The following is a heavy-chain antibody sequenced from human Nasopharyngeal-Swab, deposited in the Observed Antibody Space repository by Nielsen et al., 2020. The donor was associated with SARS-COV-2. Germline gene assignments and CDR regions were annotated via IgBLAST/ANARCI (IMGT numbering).Heavy chain of an antibody. CDR1: GFTFSSYA. V-gene: IGHV3-30*03. Sequence: GGSLRLSCATSGFTFSSYAMHWVRQAPGKGLEWVAVISYDGSDNFYADSVKGRFSISRDPSKSTLYLQMNSLRAGDTALYYCARADRGGSYFSEYFYYMDVWGTGTTVTVSS. D-gene: IGHD1-26*01. CDR3: ARADRGGSYFSEYFYYMDV. J-gene: IGHJ6*03. CDR2: ISYDGSDN.